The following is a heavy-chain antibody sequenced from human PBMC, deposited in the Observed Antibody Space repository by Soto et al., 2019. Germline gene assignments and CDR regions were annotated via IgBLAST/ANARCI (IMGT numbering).Heavy chain of an antibody. CDR3: VRDGTKTLRDWFDP. V-gene: IGHV4-4*07. Sequence: PSETLSLTCTVSGASISGYYWSWIRKSAGKGLEWIGRIYATGTTDYNPSLTSRVMMSVDTSKKQFSLKLRPVTAADTAVYYCVRDGTKTLRDWFDPWGQGISVTVSS. D-gene: IGHD1-1*01. J-gene: IGHJ5*02. CDR2: IYATGTT. CDR1: GASISGYY.